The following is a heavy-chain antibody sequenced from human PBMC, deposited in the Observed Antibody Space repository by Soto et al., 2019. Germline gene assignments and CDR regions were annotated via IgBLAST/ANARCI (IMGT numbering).Heavy chain of an antibody. CDR2: ISWNTYTI. J-gene: IGHJ3*01. CDR3: AKDRVRGRFGESSCDV. CDR1: GFTFDDYA. Sequence: EVQLVESGGGLVQPGRSLRLSCAASGFTFDDYAMHWVSQAPGKGLEWVSGISWNTYTIDYADSVKGRFTISRDNAKNSLYLQMNSLRAEDTALYYCAKDRVRGRFGESSCDVWGQGTMVTVSS. V-gene: IGHV3-9*01. D-gene: IGHD3-10*01.